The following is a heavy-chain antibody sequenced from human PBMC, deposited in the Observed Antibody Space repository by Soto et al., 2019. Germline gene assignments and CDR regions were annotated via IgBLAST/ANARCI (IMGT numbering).Heavy chain of an antibody. Sequence: SETLSLTCTVSGGSIRSYYWSWIRQPPGKGLEWIGYIYYSGSTNYNPSLKSRVTISVDTSKNQFSLKLSSVTAADTAVYYCARLGYYDSSGYSTTSDYWGQGTLVTVS. CDR2: IYYSGST. J-gene: IGHJ4*02. V-gene: IGHV4-59*08. CDR3: ARLGYYDSSGYSTTSDY. D-gene: IGHD3-22*01. CDR1: GGSIRSYY.